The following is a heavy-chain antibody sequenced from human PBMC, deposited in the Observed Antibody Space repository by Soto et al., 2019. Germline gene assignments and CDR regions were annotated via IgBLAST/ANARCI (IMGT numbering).Heavy chain of an antibody. CDR3: ARDADSSIWDPLHGMDV. V-gene: IGHV3-48*02. D-gene: IGHD6-13*01. Sequence: GRSRRLSCAASGLTFSSYSMNWVRQPPGQGLEWVSYISSSSSTIYYADSVKGRFTISRDNAKNSLYLQMNSLRDEDTAVYYCARDADSSIWDPLHGMDVWAQGTTVTVSS. CDR1: GLTFSSYS. CDR2: ISSSSSTI. J-gene: IGHJ6*02.